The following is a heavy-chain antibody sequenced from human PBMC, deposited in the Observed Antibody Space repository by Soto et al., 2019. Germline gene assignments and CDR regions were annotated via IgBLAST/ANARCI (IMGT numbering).Heavy chain of an antibody. V-gene: IGHV3-53*04. CDR1: GFTVSSNY. Sequence: EVQLVESGGGLVQPGGSLRLSCAASGFTVSSNYMSWVRQAPGKGLEWVSVIYSGGSTYYADSVKGRFTISRHNSKNTLYLQMNSLRAEDTAVYYCARDIARSSTSNGPSSTRYFDYWGQGTLVTVSS. D-gene: IGHD2-2*01. CDR2: IYSGGST. CDR3: ARDIARSSTSNGPSSTRYFDY. J-gene: IGHJ4*02.